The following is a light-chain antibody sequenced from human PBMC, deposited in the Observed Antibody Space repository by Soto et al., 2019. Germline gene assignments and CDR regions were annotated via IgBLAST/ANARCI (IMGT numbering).Light chain of an antibody. CDR2: GAS. CDR3: QQYGSSPRT. CDR1: QSVSSSY. Sequence: EIVLTQSPGTLSLSPGERATLSCRPSQSVSSSYLAWYQHKPGQAPRLLIYGASSRATGIPDRFSGSESGTDFILTISRLEPEDVAVYYCQQYGSSPRTFGQGTKVEIK. J-gene: IGKJ1*01. V-gene: IGKV3-20*01.